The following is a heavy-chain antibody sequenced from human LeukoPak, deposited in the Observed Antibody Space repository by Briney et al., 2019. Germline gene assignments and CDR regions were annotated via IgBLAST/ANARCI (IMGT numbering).Heavy chain of an antibody. Sequence: EASVKVSCKASGYTFTSYDINWVRQATGQGLEWMGWLNPNSGNTGYAEKFQGRVTITRNTSISTAYMELSSLRSEDTAVYYCARGTTRRRGLYYFDYWGQGTLVTVSS. V-gene: IGHV1-8*03. D-gene: IGHD1-1*01. CDR3: ARGTTRRRGLYYFDY. CDR2: LNPNSGNT. CDR1: GYTFTSYD. J-gene: IGHJ4*02.